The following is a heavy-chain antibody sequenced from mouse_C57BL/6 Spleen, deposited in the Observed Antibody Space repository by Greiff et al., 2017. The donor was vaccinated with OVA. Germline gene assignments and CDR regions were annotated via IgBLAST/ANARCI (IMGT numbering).Heavy chain of an antibody. CDR3: ARKSNYVNFDY. D-gene: IGHD2-5*01. V-gene: IGHV1-52*01. Sequence: QVQLQQPGAELVRPRSSVKLSCKASGYTFTSYWMHWVKQRPIQGLEWIGNIDPSDSETHYNQKFKDKATLTVDKSSSTAYMQLSSLTSEDSAVYYCARKSNYVNFDYWGQGTTLTVSS. CDR2: IDPSDSET. CDR1: GYTFTSYW. J-gene: IGHJ2*01.